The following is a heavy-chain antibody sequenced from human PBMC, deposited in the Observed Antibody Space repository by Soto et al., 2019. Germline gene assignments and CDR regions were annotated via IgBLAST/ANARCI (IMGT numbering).Heavy chain of an antibody. V-gene: IGHV4-31*03. Sequence: SETLSLTCTVSGGSISSGGYYWSRIRQHPGKGLEWIGYIYYSGSTYYNPSLKSRVTISVDTSKNQFSLKLSSVTAADTAVYFCARGNFIVVVPAAGNYGMDVWGQGTTVTVSS. J-gene: IGHJ6*02. CDR3: ARGNFIVVVPAAGNYGMDV. CDR2: IYYSGST. CDR1: GGSISSGGYY. D-gene: IGHD2-2*01.